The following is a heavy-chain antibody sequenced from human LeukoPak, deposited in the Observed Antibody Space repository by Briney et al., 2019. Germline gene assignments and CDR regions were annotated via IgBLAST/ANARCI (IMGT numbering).Heavy chain of an antibody. D-gene: IGHD5-18*01. J-gene: IGHJ2*01. CDR1: CGSFSGYY. Sequence: SETLSLTCAVYCGSFSGYYWSWIRQPPGKGLEWIGEINHSGSTNYNPSLKSRVPISVDTPKNQFSLKLSSLTAAHPAVYSCGRAEGYSYGPYGYLDLWGRGTLVTVSS. CDR2: INHSGST. CDR3: GRAEGYSYGPYGYLDL. V-gene: IGHV4-34*01.